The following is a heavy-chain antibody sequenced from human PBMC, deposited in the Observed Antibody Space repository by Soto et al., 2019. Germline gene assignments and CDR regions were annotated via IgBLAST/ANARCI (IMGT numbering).Heavy chain of an antibody. CDR2: IIPILGTA. V-gene: IGHV1-69*01. J-gene: IGHJ6*02. D-gene: IGHD2-15*01. CDR1: GGTFSSDA. CDR3: ARDVVVVAATSGGVDD. Sequence: QVQLVQSGAEVKKPGSSVKVSCKASGGTFSSDAISWVRQAPGQGLEWMGGIIPILGTANYAQKFQGRVTITADESTSTAYMELGSLRSEDTAVYYCARDVVVVAATSGGVDDWGQGTTVTVSS.